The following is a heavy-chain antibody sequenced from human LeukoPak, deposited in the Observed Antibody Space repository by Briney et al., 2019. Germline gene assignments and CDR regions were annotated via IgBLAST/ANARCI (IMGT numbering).Heavy chain of an antibody. Sequence: ASVKVSCKASGYTFACYFMHWVRQGPGQGFEWMGWINPNSGDTNYAQKFQGRVSMTRDTSISTVYMELSNLRSDDTAVYYCGRDVRHTYDYWGQGTLVTVSS. CDR3: GRDVRHTYDY. V-gene: IGHV1-2*02. D-gene: IGHD3-10*02. J-gene: IGHJ4*02. CDR2: INPNSGDT. CDR1: GYTFACYF.